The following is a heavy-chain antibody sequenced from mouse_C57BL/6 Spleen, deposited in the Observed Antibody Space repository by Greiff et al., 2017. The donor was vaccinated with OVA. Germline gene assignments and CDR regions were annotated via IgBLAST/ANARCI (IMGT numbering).Heavy chain of an antibody. CDR3: ARASSGVDY. V-gene: IGHV1-26*01. Sequence: VQLQQSGPELVKPGASVKISCKASGYTFTDYYMNWVKQSHGKSLEWIGDINPNNGGTSYNQKFKGKATLTVDKSSSTAYMELRSLTSEDSAVYYCARASSGVDYWGQGTTLTVSS. J-gene: IGHJ2*01. CDR2: INPNNGGT. D-gene: IGHD3-2*02. CDR1: GYTFTDYY.